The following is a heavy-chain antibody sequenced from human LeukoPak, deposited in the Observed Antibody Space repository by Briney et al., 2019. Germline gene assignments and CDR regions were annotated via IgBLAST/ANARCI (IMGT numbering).Heavy chain of an antibody. D-gene: IGHD4-17*01. CDR2: INSDGSST. Sequence: PGGSLRLSCAASGITFSSYWMHWVRQAPGKGLVWVSRINSDGSSTSYADSVKGRFTISRDNAKNTLYLQMNSLRAEDTAVYYCARGSYDYGDYELGYWGQGTLVTVSS. J-gene: IGHJ4*02. V-gene: IGHV3-74*01. CDR3: ARGSYDYGDYELGY. CDR1: GITFSSYW.